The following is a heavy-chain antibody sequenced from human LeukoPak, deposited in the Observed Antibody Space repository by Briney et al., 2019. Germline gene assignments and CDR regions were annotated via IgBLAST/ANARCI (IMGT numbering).Heavy chain of an antibody. CDR1: GFTFSTYW. D-gene: IGHD3-10*01. J-gene: IGHJ4*02. CDR3: GRFGDEAGIDN. CDR2: IKPSGTET. V-gene: IGHV3-7*01. Sequence: GGTLRISCAASGFTFSTYWMTWVRQAPGKGLEWVANIKPSGTETYYGDPVKGRFTISRDNAKNLLYLQMSSLRAEDTAVYSCGRFGDEAGIDNWGQGTLVTVSS.